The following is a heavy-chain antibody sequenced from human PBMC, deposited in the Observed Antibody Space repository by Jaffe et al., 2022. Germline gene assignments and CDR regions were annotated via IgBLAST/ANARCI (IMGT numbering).Heavy chain of an antibody. V-gene: IGHV4-34*01. CDR3: ARVVAAAGSTDFDY. Sequence: QVQLQQWGAGLLKPSETLSLTCAVYGGSFSGYYWSWIRQPPGKGLEWIGEINHSGSTNYNPSLKSRVTISVDTSKNQFSLKLSSVTAADTAVYYCARVVAAAGSTDFDYWGQGTLVTVSS. CDR1: GGSFSGYY. CDR2: INHSGST. D-gene: IGHD6-13*01. J-gene: IGHJ4*02.